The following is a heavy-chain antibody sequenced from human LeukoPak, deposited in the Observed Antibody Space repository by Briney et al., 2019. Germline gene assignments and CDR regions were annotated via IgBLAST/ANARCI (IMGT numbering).Heavy chain of an antibody. V-gene: IGHV4-34*01. D-gene: IGHD6-13*01. CDR3: ARQIFPYSNNGVFDY. Sequence: SETLSLTCAVYGGSFSGYYWSWIRQPPGKGLEWIGEINHSGSTNYNPSLKSRVTISVDTSNNQFSLKLSSVTAADTAVYYCARQIFPYSNNGVFDYWGQGTLVTVSS. J-gene: IGHJ4*02. CDR2: INHSGST. CDR1: GGSFSGYY.